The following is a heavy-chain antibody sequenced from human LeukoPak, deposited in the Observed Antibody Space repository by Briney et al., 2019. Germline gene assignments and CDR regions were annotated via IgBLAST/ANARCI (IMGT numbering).Heavy chain of an antibody. CDR1: GFTFSSYA. CDR3: ARDKPGYGDAFDI. J-gene: IGHJ3*02. Sequence: PGGSLRLSCAASGFTFSSYAMHWVRQAPGKGLGWVAVISYDGSNKYYADSVKGRFTISRDNSKNTLYLQMNSLRAEDTAVYYCARDKPGYGDAFDIWGQGTMVTVSS. D-gene: IGHD4-17*01. V-gene: IGHV3-30-3*01. CDR2: ISYDGSNK.